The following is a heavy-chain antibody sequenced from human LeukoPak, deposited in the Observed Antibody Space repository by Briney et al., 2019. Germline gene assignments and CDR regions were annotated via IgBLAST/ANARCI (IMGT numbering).Heavy chain of an antibody. CDR1: GGSISSSSYS. Sequence: SETLSLTCTVSGGSISSSSYSWGWIRQPPGKGLEWIGNIYYTGSTYYNPSLKSRVTISVDTSKNQFSLQLNSVTPEDTAVYYCARSSGLFDVLTGYLTNYYFDYWGQGTLVTVSS. CDR3: ARSSGLFDVLTGYLTNYYFDY. D-gene: IGHD3-9*01. V-gene: IGHV4-39*07. CDR2: IYYTGST. J-gene: IGHJ4*02.